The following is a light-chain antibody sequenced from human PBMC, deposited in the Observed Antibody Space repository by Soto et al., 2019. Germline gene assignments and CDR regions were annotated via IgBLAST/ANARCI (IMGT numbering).Light chain of an antibody. CDR1: QSVFSS. CDR2: GSA. CDR3: QQYHSWPA. V-gene: IGKV3-15*01. J-gene: IGKJ1*01. Sequence: EFVLTQSTGTLSVSPGERSTLSCRASQSVFSSLAWYQQRPGQAPRLLIYGSATRATGIPDRFSGSGSGTEFTLTISSLQSEDSAVYYCQQYHSWPAFGQGTKVDIK.